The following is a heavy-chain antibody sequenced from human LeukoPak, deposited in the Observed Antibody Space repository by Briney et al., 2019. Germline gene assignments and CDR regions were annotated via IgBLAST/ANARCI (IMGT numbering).Heavy chain of an antibody. CDR1: GFTFSSYG. D-gene: IGHD3-10*01. V-gene: IGHV3-30*02. J-gene: IGHJ4*02. CDR2: IRYDGTNE. Sequence: GGSLRLSCAASGFTFSSYGMHWVRQAPGKGLEWVTFIRYDGTNEYYADSVRGRFTISRDNSKNTLYLQMNSMRPEDTAVYYCARVEAVYYYGSASPYSPYWGQGTLVTVSS. CDR3: ARVEAVYYYGSASPYSPY.